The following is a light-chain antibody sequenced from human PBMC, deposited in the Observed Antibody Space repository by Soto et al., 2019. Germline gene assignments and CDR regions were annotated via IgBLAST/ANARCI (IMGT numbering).Light chain of an antibody. CDR2: GAS. J-gene: IGKJ1*01. CDR3: QQYKNYYPT. Sequence: DIPMTQSPSTLSASVGDRVTITCRASQSISDWLAWYQQKPGKAPKILIYGASSLESGVPSRFSGSGSGTEFTLTISSLQPDDFAIYYCQQYKNYYPTFGQGTRVDIK. V-gene: IGKV1-5*01. CDR1: QSISDW.